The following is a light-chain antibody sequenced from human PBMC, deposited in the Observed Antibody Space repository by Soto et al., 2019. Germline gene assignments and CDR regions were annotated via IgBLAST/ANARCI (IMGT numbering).Light chain of an antibody. V-gene: IGKV1-5*03. Sequence: DIQMTLSPSTLSASVGDRVTVTCRASQSISDYLAWYQQRPGKAPKLLIYKASTLESGVPSKFSGTGSGTEFTLTISSLQPDDFATYYCQQYNTYPLTFGGGTKVEIK. J-gene: IGKJ4*01. CDR2: KAS. CDR3: QQYNTYPLT. CDR1: QSISDY.